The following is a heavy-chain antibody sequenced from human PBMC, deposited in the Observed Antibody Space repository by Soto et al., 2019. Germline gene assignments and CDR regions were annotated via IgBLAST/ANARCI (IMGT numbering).Heavy chain of an antibody. J-gene: IGHJ5*01. CDR3: ARDRYFYDIAGYYRTLDS. Sequence: SETLSLTCTISGGSFNNDYWTWIRQSPGKGLEWIGYIFHSGITDYNPSVKSRVTISIDKSNNLFSLKLTPVTAADSAVYYCARDRYFYDIAGYYRTLDSCGQGILVTVSS. CDR2: IFHSGIT. V-gene: IGHV4-59*01. CDR1: GGSFNNDY. D-gene: IGHD3-22*01.